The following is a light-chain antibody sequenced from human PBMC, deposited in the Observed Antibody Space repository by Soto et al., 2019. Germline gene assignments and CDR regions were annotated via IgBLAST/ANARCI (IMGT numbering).Light chain of an antibody. CDR1: QNVNNN. J-gene: IGKJ1*01. Sequence: EIVMTQSPATLSVSPGERATLSCRASQNVNNNLAWYQQRPGQAPRLLISGASTRATGIPARFSGSGSGTEFTLTNSGLQSEDFAVYYCQQYNYWPSWTFGQGTKVEIK. V-gene: IGKV3-15*01. CDR3: QQYNYWPSWT. CDR2: GAS.